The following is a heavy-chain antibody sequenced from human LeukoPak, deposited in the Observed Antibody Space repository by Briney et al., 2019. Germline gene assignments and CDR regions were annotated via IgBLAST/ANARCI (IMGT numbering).Heavy chain of an antibody. CDR3: ARHGSYCSSTSCYKGLPSDY. CDR2: IYPGDSDT. J-gene: IGHJ4*02. V-gene: IGHV5-51*01. Sequence: GESLKISCKGSGYSFTSYWIGWVRQMPGKGLEWMGIIYPGDSDTRYSPSFQGQVTISADKSISTAYLQWSSLKASDTAMYYCARHGSYCSSTSCYKGLPSDYWGQGTLVTVSS. CDR1: GYSFTSYW. D-gene: IGHD2-2*02.